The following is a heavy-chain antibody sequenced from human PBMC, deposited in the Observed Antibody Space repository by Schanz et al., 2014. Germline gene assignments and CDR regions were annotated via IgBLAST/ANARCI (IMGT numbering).Heavy chain of an antibody. CDR1: GGTFSSYT. CDR2: INLSGGST. D-gene: IGHD3-10*01. J-gene: IGHJ6*02. V-gene: IGHV1-46*03. Sequence: QVQLVQSGAEVKKPGASVKVSCKASGGTFSSYTISWIRQAPGQGLEWMGIINLSGGSTNNAQKFQGRLTMTRDTSASTVYMEVSSLRSEDTAVYYCARDGGDVVRGAIEGVNHYYYGMDVWGQGTTVTVSS. CDR3: ARDGGDVVRGAIEGVNHYYYGMDV.